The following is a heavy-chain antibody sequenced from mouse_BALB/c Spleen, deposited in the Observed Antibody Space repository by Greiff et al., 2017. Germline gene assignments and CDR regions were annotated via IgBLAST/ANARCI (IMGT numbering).Heavy chain of an antibody. Sequence: QVQLKESGAELVRPGVSVKISCKGSGYTFTDYAMHWVKQSHAKSLEWIGVISTYYGDASYNQKFKGKATMTVDKSSSTAYMELARLTSEDSAIYYCARGEGITTVVATGYYAMDYWGQGTSVTVSS. CDR3: ARGEGITTVVATGYYAMDY. J-gene: IGHJ4*01. V-gene: IGHV1S137*01. CDR2: ISTYYGDA. D-gene: IGHD1-1*01. CDR1: GYTFTDYA.